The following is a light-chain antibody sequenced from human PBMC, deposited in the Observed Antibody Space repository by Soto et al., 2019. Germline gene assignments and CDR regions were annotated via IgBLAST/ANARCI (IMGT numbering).Light chain of an antibody. Sequence: QSVLTQPASVSGSPGQSITISCTGTSSDVVGYNYVSWYQHHPGKAPKLMIFDVSNRPSGVSNRFSGSKSGNTASLTISGLQPEDEADYYCSSYTTSNTRQIVFGTGTKVTLL. CDR1: SSDVVGYNY. V-gene: IGLV2-14*03. CDR3: SSYTTSNTRQIV. CDR2: DVS. J-gene: IGLJ1*01.